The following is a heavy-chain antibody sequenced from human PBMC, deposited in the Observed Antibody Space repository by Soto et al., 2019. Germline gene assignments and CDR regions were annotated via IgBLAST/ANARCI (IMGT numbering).Heavy chain of an antibody. J-gene: IGHJ1*01. CDR2: INQGGSQK. V-gene: IGHV3-7*03. D-gene: IGHD3-16*01. Sequence: TGGSLRLSCAVSGFRFSSSWMSWIRQAPGKGLEWVAHINQGGSQKYYVDSAKGRFTISRDNAKTSLYLQMNNLRAEDTATYYCASWADAADEDYFHHWGQGTLVTVSS. CDR1: GFRFSSSW. CDR3: ASWADAADEDYFHH.